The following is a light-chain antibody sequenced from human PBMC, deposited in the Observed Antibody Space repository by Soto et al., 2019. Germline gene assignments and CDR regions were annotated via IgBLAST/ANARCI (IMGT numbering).Light chain of an antibody. J-gene: IGKJ1*01. CDR3: QQYGSSGT. V-gene: IGKV3-20*01. Sequence: IVMTQSPATLPVSPGERATLSCRTSQSVNSNYLAWYQQKPGQAPRLLFSGASSRATGIPDRFSGSGSGADFTLTITRLEAEDFAVYYCQQYGSSGTFGQGTKVDIK. CDR2: GAS. CDR1: QSVNSNY.